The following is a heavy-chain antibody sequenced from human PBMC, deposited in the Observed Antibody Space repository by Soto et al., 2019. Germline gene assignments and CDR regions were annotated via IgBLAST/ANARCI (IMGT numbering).Heavy chain of an antibody. V-gene: IGHV3-33*01. CDR2: IWYDGSNK. CDR1: GFTFSSYG. Sequence: GGSLRLSCAASGFTFSSYGMHWVRQAPGKGLEWVAVIWYDGSNKYYADSVKGRFTISRDNSKNTLYLQMNSLRAEDTAVYYCARDNTIFGVEYYGMDVWGQGTTVTVSS. J-gene: IGHJ6*02. CDR3: ARDNTIFGVEYYGMDV. D-gene: IGHD3-3*01.